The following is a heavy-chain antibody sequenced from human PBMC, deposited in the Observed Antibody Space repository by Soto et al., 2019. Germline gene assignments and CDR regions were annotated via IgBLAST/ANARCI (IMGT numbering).Heavy chain of an antibody. CDR3: ARDFVHGDHPEYFQH. J-gene: IGHJ1*01. CDR2: IYSGGST. Sequence: EVQLVESGGGLVQPGGSLRLSCAASGFTVSSNYMSWVRQAPGKGLEWVSVIYSGGSTYYADSVKGRFTISRDNSKNTLYLQMNSLIAEDTAVYYCARDFVHGDHPEYFQHWGQGTLVTVSS. V-gene: IGHV3-66*01. CDR1: GFTVSSNY. D-gene: IGHD4-17*01.